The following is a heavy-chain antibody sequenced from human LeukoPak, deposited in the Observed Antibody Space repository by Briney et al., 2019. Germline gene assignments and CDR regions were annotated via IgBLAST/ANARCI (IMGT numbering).Heavy chain of an antibody. CDR2: ISNGKT. V-gene: IGHV3-23*01. Sequence: GGSLRLSCAASGFPFSSHAMSWVRQPPGEGLEWVAAISNGKTYYADSVRGRFAISRDDSTNTVYLHMNSLRDEDTALYHCVREAGYCAPVCVKTNWFDPWGQGALVTVSS. CDR3: VREAGYCAPVCVKTNWFDP. D-gene: IGHD2-15*01. J-gene: IGHJ5*02. CDR1: GFPFSSHA.